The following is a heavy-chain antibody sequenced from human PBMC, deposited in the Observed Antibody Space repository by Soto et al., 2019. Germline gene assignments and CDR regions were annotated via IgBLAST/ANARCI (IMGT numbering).Heavy chain of an antibody. CDR2: IDWDDDK. D-gene: IGHD1-26*01. CDR1: GFSLSTSGMC. Sequence: SGPTLVNPTQTLTLTCTFSGFSLSTSGMCVSWIRQPPGKALEWLARIDWDDDKYYSTSLKTRLTISKDTSKNQVVLTMTNMDPVDTATYYCAHSVFILALQWELISFDYWGQGTLVTVSS. J-gene: IGHJ4*02. V-gene: IGHV2-70*12. CDR3: AHSVFILALQWELISFDY.